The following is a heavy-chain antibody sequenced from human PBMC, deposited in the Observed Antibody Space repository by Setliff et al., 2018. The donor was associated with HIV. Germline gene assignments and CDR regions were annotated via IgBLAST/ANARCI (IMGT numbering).Heavy chain of an antibody. V-gene: IGHV4-59*12. CDR2: IYYSGST. Sequence: SETLSLTCTVSGGSISSYYWSWIRQPPGKGLEWIGYIYYSGSTNYNPSLKSRAIISVDTSKKHLSLRLSSVTAADTAVYSCARASWFSSSSGDYYYMDVWGKGATVTVSS. D-gene: IGHD6-6*01. CDR1: GGSISSYY. J-gene: IGHJ6*03. CDR3: ARASWFSSSSGDYYYMDV.